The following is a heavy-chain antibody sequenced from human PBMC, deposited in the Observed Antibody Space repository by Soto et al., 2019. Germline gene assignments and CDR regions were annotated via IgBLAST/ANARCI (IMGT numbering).Heavy chain of an antibody. Sequence: QVQLVQSGAEVRKPGASVTVSCRSSGDSFNDYYIHWVRQAPGQGFEWMGWINPNGGVTKYAQKFRGRVSMTRDTSIRTVYMQLSRLRSDDTAVYYCARESGGATATLHYYYFYMDVWGTGTTVTVSS. J-gene: IGHJ6*03. CDR2: INPNGGVT. CDR3: ARESGGATATLHYYYFYMDV. V-gene: IGHV1-2*02. D-gene: IGHD5-12*01. CDR1: GDSFNDYY.